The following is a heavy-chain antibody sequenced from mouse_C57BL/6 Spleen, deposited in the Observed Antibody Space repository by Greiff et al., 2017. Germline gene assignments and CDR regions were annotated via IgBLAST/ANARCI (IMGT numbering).Heavy chain of an antibody. D-gene: IGHD1-1*01. Sequence: EVQLVESGGGLVKPGGSLKLSCAASGFTFSDYGMHWVRQAPEKGLEWVAYISIDSSTIYYADTVKGRFTISRDNAKNTLCLQMTSLRSEDTAQYYCARRYCGSSFDDWGQGTTLTVAS. J-gene: IGHJ2*01. V-gene: IGHV5-17*01. CDR1: GFTFSDYG. CDR3: ARRYCGSSFDD. CDR2: ISIDSSTI.